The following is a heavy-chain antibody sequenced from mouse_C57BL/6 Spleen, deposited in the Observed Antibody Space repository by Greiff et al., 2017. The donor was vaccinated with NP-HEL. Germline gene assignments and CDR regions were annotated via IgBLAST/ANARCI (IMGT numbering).Heavy chain of an antibody. CDR2: ISSGGDYI. D-gene: IGHD1-1*01. J-gene: IGHJ3*01. Sequence: EVKLVESGEGLVKPGGSLKLSCAASGFTFSSYAMSWVRQTPEKRLEWVAYISSGGDYIYYADTVKGRFTISRDNARNTLYLQMSSLKSEDTAMYYCTRDKDYYGSSSGFAYWGQGTLVTVSA. V-gene: IGHV5-9-1*02. CDR3: TRDKDYYGSSSGFAY. CDR1: GFTFSSYA.